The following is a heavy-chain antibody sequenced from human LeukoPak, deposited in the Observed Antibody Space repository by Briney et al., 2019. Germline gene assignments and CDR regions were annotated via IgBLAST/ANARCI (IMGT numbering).Heavy chain of an antibody. CDR3: VREGEGPLSKDFDY. V-gene: IGHV1-2*02. J-gene: IGHJ4*02. CDR2: IGPHSTFT. Sequence: ASMKVSCKSSGFTFTDHYIHWVRQGPGQGLEWMGYIGPHSTFTSSPQEFQGRVTMTRDASMSTAYMELTRLTSDDTAVYYCVREGEGPLSKDFDYWGQGTLVTVFS. D-gene: IGHD2/OR15-2a*01. CDR1: GFTFTDHY.